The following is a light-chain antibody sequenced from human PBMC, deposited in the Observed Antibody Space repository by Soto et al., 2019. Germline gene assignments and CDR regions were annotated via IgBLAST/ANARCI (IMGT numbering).Light chain of an antibody. V-gene: IGKV4-1*01. J-gene: IGKJ5*01. CDR2: WAS. CDR1: QSVLYSSNKKNY. CDR3: QQYYSTPIT. Sequence: DIVMTQSPDSLAVSLGERATINCKSSQSVLYSSNKKNYLAWYQQKAGQPPKLLIYWASTRESGVPDRFSGSGSGTDFTLTISSLQAEDVAVYYCQQYYSTPITFGQGTRLEIK.